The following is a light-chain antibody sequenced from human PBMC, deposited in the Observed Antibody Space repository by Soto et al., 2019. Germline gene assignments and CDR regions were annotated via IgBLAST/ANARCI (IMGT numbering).Light chain of an antibody. V-gene: IGKV3-20*01. CDR3: QQYGSFSWT. CDR2: GAS. Sequence: ESVLTQSPGTLYLSPGERATLSCRASQRVSSSYLAWYQQKPGQAPRLLIYGASSRATGIPDRFSGSGSGTDFTLTISRLEAEDFAVYYCQQYGSFSWTFGQGTKVEIK. J-gene: IGKJ1*01. CDR1: QRVSSSY.